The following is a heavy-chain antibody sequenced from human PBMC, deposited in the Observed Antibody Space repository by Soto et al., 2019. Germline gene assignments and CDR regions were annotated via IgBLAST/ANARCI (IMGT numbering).Heavy chain of an antibody. CDR1: GFTFSSYA. Sequence: GGSLRLSCAASGFTFSSYAMSWVRQAPGKGLEWVSAISGSGGSTYYADSVKGRFTISRDNSKNTLYLQMNSLRAEDTAVYYCAAPIAAAAYYYYYGMDFWGQGTTVTVSS. CDR3: AAPIAAAAYYYYYGMDF. J-gene: IGHJ6*02. V-gene: IGHV3-23*01. CDR2: ISGSGGST. D-gene: IGHD6-13*01.